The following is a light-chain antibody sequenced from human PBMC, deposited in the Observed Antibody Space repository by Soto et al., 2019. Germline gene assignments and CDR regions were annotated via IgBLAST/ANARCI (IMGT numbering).Light chain of an antibody. J-gene: IGLJ1*01. CDR1: SSNIGNNY. CDR3: GTWDSSLSAYV. Sequence: SVLTQPPSVSAAPGQKVTISCSGGSSNIGNNYVSWYQQLPGTAPKLLIYDNSKRPSGIPDRFSGSKSGTSATLGITGLQTGDEADYYCGTWDSSLSAYVFGAGTKLTVL. CDR2: DNS. V-gene: IGLV1-51*01.